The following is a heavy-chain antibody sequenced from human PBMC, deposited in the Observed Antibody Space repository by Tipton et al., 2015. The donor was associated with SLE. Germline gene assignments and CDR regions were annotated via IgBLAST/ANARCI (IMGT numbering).Heavy chain of an antibody. CDR3: ASAQLGAWRFDS. J-gene: IGHJ4*02. CDR2: IYDTETT. CDR1: GGSISSGGYF. V-gene: IGHV4-31*03. D-gene: IGHD7-27*01. Sequence: TLSLTCTVSGGSISSGGYFWSWVRQHPGKGLEWIGYIYDTETTYYNPSLQGRGTISVDTSKNQFSLKLTSVTAADTAVYYCASAQLGAWRFDSWGQGTLVTVSS.